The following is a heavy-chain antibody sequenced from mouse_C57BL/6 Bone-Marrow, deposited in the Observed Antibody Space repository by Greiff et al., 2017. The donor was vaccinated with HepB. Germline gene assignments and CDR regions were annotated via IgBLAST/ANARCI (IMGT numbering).Heavy chain of an antibody. Sequence: ESGPGLVKPSQSLSLTCSVTGYSITSGYYWNWIRQFPGNKLEWMGYISYDGSNNYNPSLKNRISITRDPSKNQFFLKLNSVTTEDTATYYCARSIYYGYGYWAQGTTLTVSS. D-gene: IGHD2-2*01. V-gene: IGHV3-6*01. CDR3: ARSIYYGYGY. CDR1: GYSITSGYY. CDR2: ISYDGSN. J-gene: IGHJ2*01.